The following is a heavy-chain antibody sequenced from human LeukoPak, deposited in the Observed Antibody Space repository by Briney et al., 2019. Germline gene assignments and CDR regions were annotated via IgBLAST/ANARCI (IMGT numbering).Heavy chain of an antibody. CDR2: IYYSGST. D-gene: IGHD2-15*01. V-gene: IGHV4-59*01. CDR3: ARGAIVVGPNPLWDAFDI. Sequence: SETLSLTCNVSGDSISSDYWSWIRQPPGKGLEWIGHIYYSGSTNYNPSLQSRVTILVDASKKRFSLKVSSVTAADTTVYYCARGAIVVGPNPLWDAFDIWGQGTMVTVSS. J-gene: IGHJ3*02. CDR1: GDSISSDY.